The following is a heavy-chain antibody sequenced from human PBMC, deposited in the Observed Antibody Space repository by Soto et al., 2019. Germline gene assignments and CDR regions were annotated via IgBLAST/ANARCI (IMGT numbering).Heavy chain of an antibody. Sequence: SHTLSLTCAISGDSVSSNSAVWNWIRQSPSRGLEWLGRTYFRSKWFSDYAVSVKSRITINPDTSKNQFSLQLNSVTPEDTAVYYCGTEFMAAGVDYWGQGDLVSVT. J-gene: IGHJ4*02. CDR2: TYFRSKWFS. D-gene: IGHD6-19*01. CDR3: GTEFMAAGVDY. CDR1: GDSVSSNSAV. V-gene: IGHV6-1*01.